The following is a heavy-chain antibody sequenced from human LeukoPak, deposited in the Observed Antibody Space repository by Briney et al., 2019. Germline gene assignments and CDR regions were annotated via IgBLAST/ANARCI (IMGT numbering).Heavy chain of an antibody. Sequence: PGGSLILSCAASGFTFSSYSMNWVRQAPGKGLEWVSYISSSSSTIYYADSVKGRFTISRDNAKNSLYLQMNSLRAEDTAVYYCAREGMATRPDYWGQGTLVTVSS. J-gene: IGHJ4*02. CDR2: ISSSSSTI. CDR3: AREGMATRPDY. D-gene: IGHD5-24*01. CDR1: GFTFSSYS. V-gene: IGHV3-48*01.